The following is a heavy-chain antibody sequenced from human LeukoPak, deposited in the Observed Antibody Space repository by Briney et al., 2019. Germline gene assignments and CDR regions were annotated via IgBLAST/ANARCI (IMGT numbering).Heavy chain of an antibody. CDR2: IKSDGSGT. J-gene: IGHJ4*02. V-gene: IGHV3-74*01. D-gene: IGHD6-13*01. CDR1: GFTFNTNW. CDR3: VRDSSKWYFDF. Sequence: AGSLRLSCVASGFTFNTNWIDWVRQAPGKGLVWVSYIKSDGSGTNYADSVMGRFIISRDNAKNTVFLQMNSLRVEDTAVYYCVRDSSKWYFDFWGQGSLVTVSS.